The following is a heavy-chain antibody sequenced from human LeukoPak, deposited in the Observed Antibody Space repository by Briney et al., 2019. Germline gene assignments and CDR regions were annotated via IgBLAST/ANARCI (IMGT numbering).Heavy chain of an antibody. CDR2: INSDGTST. D-gene: IGHD5-18*01. J-gene: IGHJ5*02. CDR1: GFTFSSYW. Sequence: GGSLRLSCAASGFTFSSYWMHWIRQAPGKGLVWVSHINSDGTSTSYADSVKGRFTVSRDNAKNTLYLQMNSLRAEDTAVYYCVRGYSSSFNWFDPWGQGALVTVSS. V-gene: IGHV3-74*01. CDR3: VRGYSSSFNWFDP.